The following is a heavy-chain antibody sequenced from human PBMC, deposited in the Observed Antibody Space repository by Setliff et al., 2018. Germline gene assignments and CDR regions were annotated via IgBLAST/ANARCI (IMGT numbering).Heavy chain of an antibody. CDR3: ARAPPNRYSGSYEYFYMDV. J-gene: IGHJ6*03. V-gene: IGHV4-4*08. CDR1: GGSISSYY. CDR2: IYSSGRT. Sequence: SETLSLTCTVSGGSISSYYWIWIRQPPEKGLEWIGYIYSSGRTNYNPSLKSRVTLSVDTSNNQFSLKVSSVTAADTAGYYCARAPPNRYSGSYEYFYMDVWGKGTTVTVSS. D-gene: IGHD1-26*01.